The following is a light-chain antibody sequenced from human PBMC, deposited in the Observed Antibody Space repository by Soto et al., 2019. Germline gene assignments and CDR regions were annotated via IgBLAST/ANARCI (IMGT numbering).Light chain of an antibody. V-gene: IGKV3-15*01. CDR1: QSINSE. J-gene: IGKJ2*01. CDR2: GAS. Sequence: EIVMTQSPATLSLSPGERAALSCRASQSINSELAWYQQKPGQPPRLLIYGASTRATGVPARFTGSESGSAFTLTISGLQSEDFAVYYCQQGHTWPLTFGQGTRLEI. CDR3: QQGHTWPLT.